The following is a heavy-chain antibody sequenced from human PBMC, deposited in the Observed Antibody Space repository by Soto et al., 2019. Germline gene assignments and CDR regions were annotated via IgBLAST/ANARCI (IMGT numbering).Heavy chain of an antibody. CDR1: GFTFSSYS. J-gene: IGHJ3*01. CDR2: ISSSSSYI. V-gene: IGHV3-21*04. D-gene: IGHD1-7*01. Sequence: LRLSCAASGFTFSSYSMNWVRQAPGKGLEWVSSISSSSSYIYYADSVKGRFTISGDNSKNTLYLQMNSLRAEDTAVYYCAKDEISKTIRGDAFNFWGQGTMVTVSS. CDR3: AKDEISKTIRGDAFNF.